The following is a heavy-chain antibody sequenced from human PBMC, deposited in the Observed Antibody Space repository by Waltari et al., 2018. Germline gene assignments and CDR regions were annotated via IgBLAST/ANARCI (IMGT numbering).Heavy chain of an antibody. CDR1: GFTFSSYA. D-gene: IGHD3-22*01. Sequence: EVQLLESGGGLVQPGGSLRLSCAASGFTFSSYAMSWVRQAPGKGLEWVSAISGSGGSTYYADSGKGRFTISRDNSKNTLYLQMNSLRAEDTAVYYCAKAFYYYDSSGYYLQTAFDYWGQGTLVTVSS. V-gene: IGHV3-23*01. CDR3: AKAFYYYDSSGYYLQTAFDY. J-gene: IGHJ4*02. CDR2: ISGSGGST.